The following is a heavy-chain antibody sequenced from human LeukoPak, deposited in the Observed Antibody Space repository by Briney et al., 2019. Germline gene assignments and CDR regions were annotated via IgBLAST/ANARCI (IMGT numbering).Heavy chain of an antibody. CDR2: ISNGGST. J-gene: IGHJ3*02. CDR3: VKLQPNTGQWAFDI. D-gene: IGHD1-1*01. V-gene: IGHV4-59*01. Sequence: SETLSLTCTVSGASISSFYWSWVRKPPGEGLEWIGYISNGGSTNYNPSLKSRVTISVDTSQSQLSLKVNSVTAADTAVYYCVKLQPNTGQWAFDIWGQGTMVSVSS. CDR1: GASISSFY.